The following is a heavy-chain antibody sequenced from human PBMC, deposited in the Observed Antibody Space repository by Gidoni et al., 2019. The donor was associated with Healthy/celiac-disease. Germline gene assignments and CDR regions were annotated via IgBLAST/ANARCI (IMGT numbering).Heavy chain of an antibody. CDR2: LSQGRSES. J-gene: IGHJ5*02. D-gene: IGHD3-3*01. CDR3: ARSYYDVWNGYKQPRFDP. CDR1: GFTCSSYW. Sequence: EVQLVESGGGLVQPGGSLRRSCAARGFTCSSYWMSWVRQGPGKGLGWVANLSQGRSESYCVNSVKGRFTISRDNAKKSLYLQMNSLRAEDTAVYYCARSYYDVWNGYKQPRFDPWGQGTLVTVSS. V-gene: IGHV3-7*03.